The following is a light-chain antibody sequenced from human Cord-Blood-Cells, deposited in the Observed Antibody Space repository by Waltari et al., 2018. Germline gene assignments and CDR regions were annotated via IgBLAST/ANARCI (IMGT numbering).Light chain of an antibody. J-gene: IGLJ3*02. CDR3: CSYAGSSNWV. CDR1: SSDVGSYNL. CDR2: EGS. Sequence: QSALTQPASVSGSPGQSITISCTGTSSDVGSYNLVSWYQQHPGKAPKLMIYEGSKRASGVSNRFSGSKSGNTASLTISGLQAEDEADYYCCSYAGSSNWVFGGGTTLTVL. V-gene: IGLV2-23*01.